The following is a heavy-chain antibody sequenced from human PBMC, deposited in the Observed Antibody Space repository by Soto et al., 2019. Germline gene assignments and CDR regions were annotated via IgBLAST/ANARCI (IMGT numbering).Heavy chain of an antibody. CDR2: IIPIFGTA. V-gene: IGHV1-69*01. Sequence: QVQLVQSGAEVKKPGSSVKVSCKASGGTFSSYAISWVRQAPGQGLEWMGGIIPIFGTANYAQKFQGRVTITADESTSTAHMELSSLRSEDTAVYYCTAMAYYDSRGRDAIDIWGQGTMVTVSS. CDR1: GGTFSSYA. J-gene: IGHJ3*02. CDR3: TAMAYYDSRGRDAIDI. D-gene: IGHD3-22*01.